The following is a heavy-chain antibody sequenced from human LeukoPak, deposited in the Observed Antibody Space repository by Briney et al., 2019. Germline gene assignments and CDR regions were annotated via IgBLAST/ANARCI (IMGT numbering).Heavy chain of an antibody. CDR3: ARSYLAASGTPN. CDR2: INPNSGGT. V-gene: IGHV1-2*02. D-gene: IGHD6-13*01. CDR1: GYTFTGYY. J-gene: IGHJ4*02. Sequence: ASVKVSCKASGYTFTGYYMHWVRQAPGQGLEWMGWINPNSGGTNYAQKFQGRVTMTRDTSISTAYMELSRQRSDDTAVYYCARSYLAASGTPNWGQGTLVTVSS.